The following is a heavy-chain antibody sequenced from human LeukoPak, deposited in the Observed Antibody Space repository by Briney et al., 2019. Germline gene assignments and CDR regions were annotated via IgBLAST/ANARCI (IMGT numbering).Heavy chain of an antibody. CDR1: GFTFSDYY. CDR2: ISSSGSTI. Sequence: PGGSLRLSCAASGFTFSDYYMSWIRQAPGKGLEWVSYISSSGSTIYYADSVKGRFTTSRDNAKNSLYLQMNSLRAEDTAVYYCARARSGYYASSMVYFDYWGQGTLVTVSS. D-gene: IGHD3-3*01. J-gene: IGHJ4*02. CDR3: ARARSGYYASSMVYFDY. V-gene: IGHV3-11*01.